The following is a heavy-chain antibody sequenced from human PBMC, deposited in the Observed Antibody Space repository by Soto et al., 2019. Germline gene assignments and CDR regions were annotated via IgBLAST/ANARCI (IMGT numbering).Heavy chain of an antibody. V-gene: IGHV1-69*12. CDR3: ASGIQLWLRRINNGYSG. CDR2: IIPMVGTA. Sequence: QVQLVQSGAEVKKPESSVKVSCKAPGGTFSTYAISWVRQAPGQGLEWMGGIIPMVGTANYAQRFQDRVTITADESTNTVSMELSSLRSEDTAVYFCASGIQLWLRRINNGYSGWGQGTLVTVSS. J-gene: IGHJ4*02. CDR1: GGTFSTYA. D-gene: IGHD5-18*01.